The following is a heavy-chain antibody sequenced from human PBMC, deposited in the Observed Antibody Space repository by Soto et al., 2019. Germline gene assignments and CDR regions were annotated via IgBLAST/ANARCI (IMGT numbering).Heavy chain of an antibody. CDR1: GFTFSSYW. CDR2: IKTDGSST. V-gene: IGHV3-74*01. J-gene: IGHJ5*02. CDR3: TREKFDP. Sequence: PGGSLRLSCAASGFTFSSYWMHWVRQAPGKGLVWVSRIKTDGSSTNYADSVKGRFTISRDNAKNTLYLQMNSLRPEDTAVYYCTREKFDPWGQGTPVTVSS.